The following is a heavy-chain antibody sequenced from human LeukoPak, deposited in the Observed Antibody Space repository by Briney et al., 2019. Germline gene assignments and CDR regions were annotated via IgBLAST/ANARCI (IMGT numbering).Heavy chain of an antibody. Sequence: GRSLRLSCAASAASGFTFRSYAMHWVRQAPGKGLEWVAVIWYDGSNKSYGDSVKGRFTISRDNSKNTVYLQMNSLRAEDTAVYYCAKDISGGSGYSQSLQYWGQGTLVTVSS. CDR2: IWYDGSNK. J-gene: IGHJ1*01. CDR1: GFTFRSYA. CDR3: AKDISGGSGYSQSLQY. V-gene: IGHV3-33*06. D-gene: IGHD3-22*01.